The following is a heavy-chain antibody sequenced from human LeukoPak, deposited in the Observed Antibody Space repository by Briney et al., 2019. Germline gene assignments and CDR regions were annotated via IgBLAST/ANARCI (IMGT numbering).Heavy chain of an antibody. Sequence: GSSVKVSCKASGGTFTSYAISWVRQAPGQGLEWMGGIIPIFGTANYAQKFQDRVTVTRDMSTSTVYMELSSLRSEDTAVYFCARDSLPGVSRGQPRGWFDPWGQGTLVTVSS. D-gene: IGHD1-1*01. CDR3: ARDSLPGVSRGQPRGWFDP. V-gene: IGHV1-69*05. J-gene: IGHJ5*02. CDR2: IIPIFGTA. CDR1: GGTFTSYA.